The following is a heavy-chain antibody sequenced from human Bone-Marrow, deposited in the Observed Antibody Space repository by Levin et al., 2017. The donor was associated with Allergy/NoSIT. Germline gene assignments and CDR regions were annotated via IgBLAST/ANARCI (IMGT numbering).Heavy chain of an antibody. CDR2: IFHSGVI. CDR1: GASISSSNW. Sequence: SETLSLTCAVSGASISSSNWWSWVRQPPGKGLEWIGEIFHSGVINYNPSLESRVTISMDKSKNQFSLELTSVSAADTAVYYCATYIVVVTVTARGYFHQWGQGTLVTVSS. J-gene: IGHJ1*01. D-gene: IGHD2-21*02. V-gene: IGHV4-4*02. CDR3: ATYIVVVTVTARGYFHQ.